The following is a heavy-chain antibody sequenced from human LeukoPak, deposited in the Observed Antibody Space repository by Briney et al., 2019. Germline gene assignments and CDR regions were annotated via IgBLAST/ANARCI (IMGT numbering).Heavy chain of an antibody. Sequence: SETLSLTCTVSGGSISSGSYYWSWLRQPAGKGLVWIGRIYTSGSTNYNPSLKSRVTISVDTSKNQFSLKLSSVTAADTAVYYCAREGDYYGSGSYVHYFDYWGQGTLVTVSS. J-gene: IGHJ4*02. CDR2: IYTSGST. V-gene: IGHV4-61*02. D-gene: IGHD3-10*01. CDR1: GGSISSGSYY. CDR3: AREGDYYGSGSYVHYFDY.